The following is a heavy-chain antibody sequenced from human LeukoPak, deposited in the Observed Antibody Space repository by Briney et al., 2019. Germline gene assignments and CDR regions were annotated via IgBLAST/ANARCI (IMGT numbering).Heavy chain of an antibody. J-gene: IGHJ4*02. CDR1: GFTFSNYW. Sequence: GGSLRLSCAASGFTFSNYWMHWVRQAPGKGLVWVSRLNADGISITYADSVRGRFTISRDNAKNTVHLQMNSLRVEDTAIYFCAGAYSAYDPFDYWGQGILVTVSS. CDR2: LNADGISI. CDR3: AGAYSAYDPFDY. D-gene: IGHD5-12*01. V-gene: IGHV3-74*01.